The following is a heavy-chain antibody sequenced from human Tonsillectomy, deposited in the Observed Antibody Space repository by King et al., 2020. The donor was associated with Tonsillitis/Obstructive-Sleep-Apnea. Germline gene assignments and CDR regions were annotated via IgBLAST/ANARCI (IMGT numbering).Heavy chain of an antibody. CDR2: IYYSGST. CDR1: GGSISSYY. D-gene: IGHD5/OR15-5a*01. V-gene: IGHV4-59*01. J-gene: IGHJ6*02. Sequence: VQLQESGPGLVKPSETLSLTCTVSGGSISSYYWSWIRQPPGKGMEWVGYIYYSGSTNYNPSLKSRVTISVDTSKNQFSLKLSSVTAADTAVYYCARCLRSPLDGMDVWGQGTTVTVSS. CDR3: ARCLRSPLDGMDV.